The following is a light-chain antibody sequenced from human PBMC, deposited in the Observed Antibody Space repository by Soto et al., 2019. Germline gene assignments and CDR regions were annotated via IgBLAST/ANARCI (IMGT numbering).Light chain of an antibody. Sequence: QSALTQPASVSGSPGQSISISCTGTSSDVDRYNYVSWYQQHPGKAPKLMIYEVSNRPSGVSDRFSGSKSGNTASLTISGLQAEAEADYYCSARRSGTHVFFGTGTKLTVL. CDR1: SSDVDRYNY. CDR3: SARRSGTHVF. CDR2: EVS. V-gene: IGLV2-14*01. J-gene: IGLJ1*01.